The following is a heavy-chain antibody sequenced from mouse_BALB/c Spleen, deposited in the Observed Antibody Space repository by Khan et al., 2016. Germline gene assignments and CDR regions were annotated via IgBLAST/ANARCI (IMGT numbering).Heavy chain of an antibody. CDR2: ISCYNGAT. D-gene: IGHD2-4*01. CDR1: GYSFTGYY. CDR3: ARGDYDGYYAMYY. V-gene: IGHV1S34*01. J-gene: IGHJ4*01. Sequence: LVKTGASVKISCKVSGYSFTGYYIYWVKQRHGKGLAWIGYISCYNGATNYNPKFRGKATFTVDTSSSKALMQFNSLTSADSAVYYYARGDYDGYYAMYYWGQGTSVTVSS.